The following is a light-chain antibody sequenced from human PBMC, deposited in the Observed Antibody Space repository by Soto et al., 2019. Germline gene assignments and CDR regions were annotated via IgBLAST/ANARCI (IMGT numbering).Light chain of an antibody. Sequence: QSALTQPASVSGSPGQSITISCTGTSSDVGSGSHNLVSWYQQRPGKAPKVMIYEGTKRPSGVSNRFSGSKSGHTASLTISGLQAEDEADYYCCSYAGSFTYVFGTGTKLTVL. CDR3: CSYAGSFTYV. CDR2: EGT. V-gene: IGLV2-23*01. J-gene: IGLJ1*01. CDR1: SSDVGSGSHNL.